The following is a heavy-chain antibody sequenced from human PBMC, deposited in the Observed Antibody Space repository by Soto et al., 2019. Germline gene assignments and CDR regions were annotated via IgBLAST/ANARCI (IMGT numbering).Heavy chain of an antibody. CDR3: AREGYDILTGPIDYYYYYGMDV. CDR2: INADNGNT. V-gene: IGHV1-18*01. J-gene: IGHJ6*02. CDR1: GYTFTSYG. Sequence: ASVKVSCKASGYTFTSYGISWMRQAPGQRLEWMGWINADNGNTNYSQKFQGRVTITRDTSASTAYMELSSLRSEDTAVYYCAREGYDILTGPIDYYYYYGMDVWGQGTTVTVSS. D-gene: IGHD3-9*01.